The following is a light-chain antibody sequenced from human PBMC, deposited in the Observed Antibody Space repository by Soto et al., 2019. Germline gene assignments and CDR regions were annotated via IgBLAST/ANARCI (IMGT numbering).Light chain of an antibody. CDR1: QSVNAN. CDR2: GAS. CDR3: QQYNTWLWT. J-gene: IGKJ1*01. Sequence: EVVMTQSPATLSVSPGERATLSCRASQSVNANLAWYQQKPGQAPRLLIHGASNRATGSPARFSGSGFRTEFILTISSLQSEDFAVYYCQQYNTWLWTFGQGTKVEIK. V-gene: IGKV3-15*01.